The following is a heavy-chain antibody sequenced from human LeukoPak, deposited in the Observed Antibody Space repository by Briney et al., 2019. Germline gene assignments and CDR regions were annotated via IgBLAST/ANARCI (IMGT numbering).Heavy chain of an antibody. CDR3: AKVQGQVIGYYFDY. J-gene: IGHJ4*02. CDR1: GFTFSVHA. CDR2: ISASSDGK. D-gene: IGHD3/OR15-3a*01. V-gene: IGHV3-23*01. Sequence: GGSLRLSCAASGFTFSVHAMGWVRQAPGKGLEWVSAISASSDGKYYADSVKGRFTIFRDNSKNTLYLQMNSLRAEDTAVYYCAKVQGQVIGYYFDYWGRGTLVTVSS.